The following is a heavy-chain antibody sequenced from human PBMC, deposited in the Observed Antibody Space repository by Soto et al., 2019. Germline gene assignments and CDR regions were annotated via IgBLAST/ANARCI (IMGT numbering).Heavy chain of an antibody. CDR1: GGSISSSSYY. V-gene: IGHV4-39*02. CDR2: IYYSGST. CDR3: ARDPPPPDY. Sequence: SETLSLTCTVSGGSISSSSYYWGWIRQPPGKGLEWIGSIYYSGSTYYNPSLKSRVTISVDTSKNQFSLKLSSVTAADTAVYYCARDPPPPDYWGQGTLVTVS. J-gene: IGHJ4*02.